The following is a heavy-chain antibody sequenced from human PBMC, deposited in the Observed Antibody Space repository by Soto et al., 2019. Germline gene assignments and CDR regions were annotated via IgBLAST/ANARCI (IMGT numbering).Heavy chain of an antibody. D-gene: IGHD6-19*01. CDR1: GYSFSNYW. CDR3: ARQGDMAATPADAFDI. V-gene: IGHV5-51*01. Sequence: PGESLKISCKGSGYSFSNYWIAWVRQMPGKGLEWMGIIFPADSDTKYSPSFQGQVTISADKSISTAYLQWSSLKASDTAMYYCARQGDMAATPADAFDIWGQGTLVTVSS. J-gene: IGHJ3*02. CDR2: IFPADSDT.